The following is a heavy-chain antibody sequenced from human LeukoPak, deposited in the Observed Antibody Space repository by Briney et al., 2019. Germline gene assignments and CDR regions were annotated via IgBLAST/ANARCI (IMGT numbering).Heavy chain of an antibody. CDR2: IYPGDSDT. V-gene: IGHV5-51*01. CDR1: GYRFTDYW. D-gene: IGHD6-19*01. Sequence: GESLKISCQGSGYRFTDYWIGWVRQMPGKGPGWMAIIYPGDSDTRYSPSFQGRVTISADKSISTAYLQWSSLKASDTAMYYCAAGWYGGPYDYWGQGILVTVSS. CDR3: AAGWYGGPYDY. J-gene: IGHJ4*02.